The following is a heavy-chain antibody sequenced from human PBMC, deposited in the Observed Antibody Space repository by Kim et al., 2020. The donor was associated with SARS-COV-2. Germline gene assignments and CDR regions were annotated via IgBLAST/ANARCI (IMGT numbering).Heavy chain of an antibody. Sequence: SETLSLTCAVYGGSFSGYYWSWIRQPPGKGLEWIGEINHSGSTNYNPSLKSRVTISVDTSKNQFSLKLSSVTAADTAVYYCAKEEVRGVIINGGLDAFDIWGQGTMVTVSS. J-gene: IGHJ3*02. CDR3: AKEEVRGVIINGGLDAFDI. D-gene: IGHD3-10*01. CDR2: INHSGST. V-gene: IGHV4-34*01. CDR1: GGSFSGYY.